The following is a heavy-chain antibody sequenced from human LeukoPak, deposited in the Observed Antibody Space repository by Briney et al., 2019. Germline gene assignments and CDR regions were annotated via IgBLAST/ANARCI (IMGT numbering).Heavy chain of an antibody. V-gene: IGHV1-2*02. CDR2: INPNSGGT. J-gene: IGHJ6*02. Sequence: ASVKVSCKASGYTFTGYYMHWVRQAPGQGLEWMGWINPNSGGTNYAQKFQGRVTMTRDTSISTAYMELSRLRSDDTAVYYCAIEKWELRLHYYYYGMDVWGQGTTVTVSS. CDR1: GYTFTGYY. CDR3: AIEKWELRLHYYYYGMDV. D-gene: IGHD1-26*01.